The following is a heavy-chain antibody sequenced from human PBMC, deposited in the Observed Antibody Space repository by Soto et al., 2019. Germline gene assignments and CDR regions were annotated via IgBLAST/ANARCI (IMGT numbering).Heavy chain of an antibody. CDR1: GFNVRSYW. D-gene: IGHD3-16*01. J-gene: IGHJ4*02. V-gene: IGHV3-7*01. CDR2: VKEDGSEL. CDR3: ARDIGFDYVN. Sequence: PGGSLRLSCAVSGFNVRSYWNSWGRQAPGKGMEWVASVKEDGSELYSLHSVRGRFSISRDSAGNALHLTMNYLSAEDTGVYFCARDIGFDYVNWGQGIPVTVSS.